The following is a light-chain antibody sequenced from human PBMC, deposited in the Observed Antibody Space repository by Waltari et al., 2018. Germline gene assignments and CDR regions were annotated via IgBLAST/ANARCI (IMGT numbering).Light chain of an antibody. J-gene: IGKJ1*01. Sequence: DIQMTQSPSTLSASVWDRVTITCRDSQSISNLLAWYQQKPGKAPKYLISKASNLESGVPSRFSGSGSGTEFTLTISSLQPDDFASYYCQQYNGRFGQGTKVEMK. CDR3: QQYNGR. V-gene: IGKV1-5*03. CDR2: KAS. CDR1: QSISNL.